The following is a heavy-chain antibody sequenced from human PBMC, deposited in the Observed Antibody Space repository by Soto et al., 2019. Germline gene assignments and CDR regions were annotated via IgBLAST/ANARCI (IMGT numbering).Heavy chain of an antibody. Sequence: QITLNESGPTQVKPRQTLTLTCTFSGFSLTTSGVGVGWIRQSPGKAPEWLALIYWDDDKRYRPSLKSRLTTTKDTTKSQVVLTMADLDPADTATYYCAHRVLRTVFGLVTTTAIYFDFWGQGTPVAVSS. CDR1: GFSLTTSGVG. J-gene: IGHJ4*02. CDR2: IYWDDDK. D-gene: IGHD3-3*01. V-gene: IGHV2-5*02. CDR3: AHRVLRTVFGLVTTTAIYFDF.